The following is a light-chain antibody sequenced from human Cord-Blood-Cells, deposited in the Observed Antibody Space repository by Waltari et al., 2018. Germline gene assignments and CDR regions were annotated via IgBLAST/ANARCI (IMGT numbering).Light chain of an antibody. J-gene: IGKJ2*01. Sequence: DIVMTQSPDSLAVSLGERATINCKSSQSVLYSSNNKNDLAWYQQKPGQPPKLLIYWASTRESGVPDRFSGSGSETDFTLTISSLQAEDVAVYYCQQYYSTPPAFGQGTKPEIK. V-gene: IGKV4-1*01. CDR2: WAS. CDR3: QQYYSTPPA. CDR1: QSVLYSSNNKND.